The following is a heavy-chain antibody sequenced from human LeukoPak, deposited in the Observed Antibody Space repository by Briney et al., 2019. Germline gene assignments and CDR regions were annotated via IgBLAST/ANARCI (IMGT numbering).Heavy chain of an antibody. CDR3: VRGGQGDGHSADEGFDI. D-gene: IGHD5-18*01. Sequence: SQTLSLTCAISGDSVFSNSSWNRIRQSPSRGLEWLGRTYYRSNWYNDYGVSVKSRININPDTSKNLFSLQLSSVTPEDTAVYYCVRGGQGDGHSADEGFDIWGQGTMVTVS. CDR2: TYYRSNWYN. CDR1: GDSVFSNSS. V-gene: IGHV6-1*01. J-gene: IGHJ3*02.